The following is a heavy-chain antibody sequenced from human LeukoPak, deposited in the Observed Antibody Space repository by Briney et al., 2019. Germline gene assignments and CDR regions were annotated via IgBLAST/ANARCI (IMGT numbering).Heavy chain of an antibody. CDR3: ARDSDSSTWSNDAFDI. D-gene: IGHD6-13*01. V-gene: IGHV3-30*03. J-gene: IGHJ3*02. Sequence: GGSLRLSCAASGFTFSSYGMHWVRQAPGKGLEWVAVISYDGSNKYYADSVKGRFTISRDNAKNSLYLQMSGLRAEDTAVYYCARDSDSSTWSNDAFDIWGQGTMVTVSS. CDR1: GFTFSSYG. CDR2: ISYDGSNK.